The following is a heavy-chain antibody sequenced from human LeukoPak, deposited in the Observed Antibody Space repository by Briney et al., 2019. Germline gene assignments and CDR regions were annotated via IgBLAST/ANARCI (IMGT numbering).Heavy chain of an antibody. CDR3: ARRDLNGYTDGDDH. V-gene: IGHV3-23*01. J-gene: IGHJ4*02. D-gene: IGHD5-24*01. CDR2: ISGSGGSA. Sequence: GGSLRLSCAASGFTFSSYAMSWVRQAPGKGLEWVSAISGSGGSAYYADSVKGRFTISRDNSKNTLYLQMNSLRAEDTAVYYCARRDLNGYTDGDDHWGQGTLVTVAS. CDR1: GFTFSSYA.